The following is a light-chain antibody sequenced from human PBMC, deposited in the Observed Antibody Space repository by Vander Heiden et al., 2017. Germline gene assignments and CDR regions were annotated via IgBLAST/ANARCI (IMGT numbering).Light chain of an antibody. CDR1: QSVSSY. J-gene: IGKJ1*01. CDR3: QHRSGWLPGT. Sequence: EIVLTQSPATLSLSPGEGATLSCRDSQSVSSYLAWYQHKPGQAPRLLIYEASNGATGIPGRFSGTGSGTDFTLTISSLEPEDSAVYYCQHRSGWLPGTFGPGTKVEIK. CDR2: EAS. V-gene: IGKV3-11*01.